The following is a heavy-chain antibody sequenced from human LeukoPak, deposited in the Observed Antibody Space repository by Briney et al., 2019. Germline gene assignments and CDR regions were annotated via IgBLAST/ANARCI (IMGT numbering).Heavy chain of an antibody. CDR1: GYTFTSYG. Sequence: ASVKVSCKASGYTFTSYGFSWVRQAPGQGLEWMGWISAYNGNTNYAQKLQGRVTMTTDTSTSTAYIELRSLRSDDTAVYYCARPYYDSSAPPYDYWGQGTLVTVSS. CDR3: ARPYYDSSAPPYDY. V-gene: IGHV1-18*01. D-gene: IGHD3-22*01. J-gene: IGHJ4*02. CDR2: ISAYNGNT.